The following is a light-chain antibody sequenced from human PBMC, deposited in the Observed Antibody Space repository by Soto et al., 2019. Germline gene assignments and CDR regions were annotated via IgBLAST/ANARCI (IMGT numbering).Light chain of an antibody. CDR1: SSNIGTDY. CDR3: GTWDSSLSAVV. J-gene: IGLJ2*01. V-gene: IGLV1-51*01. CDR2: DTD. Sequence: QSVLTQPPSVSAAPGQKVTISCSGSSSNIGTDYVSWYQHLPGTAPKLLIYDTDKRPSGIPDRFSGSKSGTSATLDITGLQTGDEADYYCGTWDSSLSAVVFGGGTKLTVL.